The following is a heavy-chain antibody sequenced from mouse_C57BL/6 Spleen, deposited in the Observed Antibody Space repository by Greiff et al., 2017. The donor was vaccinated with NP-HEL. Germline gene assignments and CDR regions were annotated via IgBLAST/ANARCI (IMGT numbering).Heavy chain of an antibody. D-gene: IGHD2-5*01. CDR3: ARGSNYLDYFDY. V-gene: IGHV1-52*01. CDR2: IDPSDSET. J-gene: IGHJ2*01. CDR1: GYTFTSYW. Sequence: QVQLQQPGAELVRPGSSVKLSCKASGYTFTSYWMHWVKQRPIQGLEWIGNIDPSDSETHYNQKFKDKATLTVDKSSSTAYMQLSSLTSEDSAVYYCARGSNYLDYFDYWGQGTTLTVSS.